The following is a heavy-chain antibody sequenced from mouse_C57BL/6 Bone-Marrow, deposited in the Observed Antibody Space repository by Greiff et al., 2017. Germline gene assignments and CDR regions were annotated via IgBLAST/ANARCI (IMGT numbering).Heavy chain of an antibody. J-gene: IGHJ4*01. CDR1: GYTFTSYW. CDR2: IDPSDSYT. CDR3: ARKFKGAMDY. Sequence: QVQLQQPGAELVMPGASVKLSCKASGYTFTSYWMHWVKQRPGQGLEWIGEIDPSDSYTNYNQKFKGKSTLTVDKSSSTAYMQLSILTSEDSAVYYCARKFKGAMDYWGQGTSVTVSS. V-gene: IGHV1-69*01.